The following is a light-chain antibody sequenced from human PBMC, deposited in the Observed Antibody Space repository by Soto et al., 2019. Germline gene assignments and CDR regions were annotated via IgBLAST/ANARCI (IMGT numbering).Light chain of an antibody. CDR3: ISYTSSSTWV. CDR1: SSDVGGYNY. Sequence: QSVLTQPASVSGSPGQSITISCTGTSSDVGGYNYVSWYQQHPGKVPKLMIYDVSDRPSGVSNRFSGSKSGNTASLTISGLQAEDEADYYCISYTSSSTWVFGGGTKLPS. J-gene: IGLJ3*02. CDR2: DVS. V-gene: IGLV2-14*01.